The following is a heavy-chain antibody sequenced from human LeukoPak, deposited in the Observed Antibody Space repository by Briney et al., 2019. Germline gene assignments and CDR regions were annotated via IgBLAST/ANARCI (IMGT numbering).Heavy chain of an antibody. Sequence: ASVKVSCKASGYTFTGYYMHWVRQAPGQGLEWMGRINPNSGGTNYAQKFQGRVTMTRDTSISTAYMELSRLRSDDTAVYYCAHTIAVAGVVDYWGQGTLVTVSS. CDR3: AHTIAVAGVVDY. J-gene: IGHJ4*02. CDR2: INPNSGGT. D-gene: IGHD6-19*01. CDR1: GYTFTGYY. V-gene: IGHV1-2*06.